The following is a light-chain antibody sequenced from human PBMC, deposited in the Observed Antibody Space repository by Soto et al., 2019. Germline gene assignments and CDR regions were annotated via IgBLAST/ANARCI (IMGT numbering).Light chain of an antibody. Sequence: QSVLTQPPSASGSPGQSVAISCTGTSSDVGGYNYVSWYQQHPGKAPKLMIYEVNKRPSGVPDRFSGSKSGNTASLTVSVLQAEDEADYYSSSYAGSSNVFGTGTNVTVL. CDR3: SSYAGSSNV. J-gene: IGLJ1*01. V-gene: IGLV2-8*01. CDR1: SSDVGGYNY. CDR2: EVN.